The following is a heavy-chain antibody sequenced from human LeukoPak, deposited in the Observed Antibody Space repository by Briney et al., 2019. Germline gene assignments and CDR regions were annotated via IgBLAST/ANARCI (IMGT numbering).Heavy chain of an antibody. V-gene: IGHV3-48*03. D-gene: IGHD1-14*01. CDR2: ISSGGSTI. CDR1: GFTFSSYE. Sequence: GGSLRLSRAASGFTFSSYEMNWVRQAPGKGLEWVSYISSGGSTIYYADSVKGRFTISRDNAKNSLYLQMNSLRPEDTALYYCAKEGGTRRQYYKGMDVWGQGTTVTV. J-gene: IGHJ6*02. CDR3: AKEGGTRRQYYKGMDV.